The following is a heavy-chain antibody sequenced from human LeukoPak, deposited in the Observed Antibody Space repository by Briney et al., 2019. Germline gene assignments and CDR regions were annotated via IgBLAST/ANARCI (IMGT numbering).Heavy chain of an antibody. Sequence: RAGGSLRLSCAASGFTFSNYLMHWVRHTPGKGLVWISRISTDGSFTNYADSVKGRFTISRDNSKNTLYLQMNSLRAEDTAVYYCARAKPWYSSGSIDYWGQGTLVTVSS. CDR2: ISTDGSFT. J-gene: IGHJ4*02. CDR3: ARAKPWYSSGSIDY. V-gene: IGHV3-74*01. D-gene: IGHD6-19*01. CDR1: GFTFSNYL.